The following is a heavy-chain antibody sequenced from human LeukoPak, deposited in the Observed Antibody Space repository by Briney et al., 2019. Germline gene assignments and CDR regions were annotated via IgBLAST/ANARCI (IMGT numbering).Heavy chain of an antibody. CDR3: ARDQAYYYDRSGYYFFDY. J-gene: IGHJ4*02. CDR2: ISGSTNYI. V-gene: IGHV3-21*01. CDR1: GFTFNSYT. D-gene: IGHD3-22*01. Sequence: GGSLRLSCAASGFTFNSYTMHWVRQAPGKGLEWVSSISGSTNYIYCADSVKGRFAISRDNAKNSLYLQMNSLRVEDTAVYYCARDQAYYYDRSGYYFFDYWGQGTLVTVSS.